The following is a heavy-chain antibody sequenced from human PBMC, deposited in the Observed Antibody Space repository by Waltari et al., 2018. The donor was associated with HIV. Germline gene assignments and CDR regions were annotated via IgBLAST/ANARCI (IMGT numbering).Heavy chain of an antibody. D-gene: IGHD3-10*02. J-gene: IGHJ4*02. CDR1: GGFLGRSTDY. CDR3: ARRGGMLSNYYFDY. V-gene: IGHV4-39*01. Sequence: QLQLQESGPGLVKPSETLSLTCAVSGGFLGRSTDYWGWIRQPPGKGLEWIGTISYSGITYYNPSLKSRVSISLDTSKNRFSLHLSSVTAADTAVYYCARRGGMLSNYYFDYWGQGTLVTVSS. CDR2: ISYSGIT.